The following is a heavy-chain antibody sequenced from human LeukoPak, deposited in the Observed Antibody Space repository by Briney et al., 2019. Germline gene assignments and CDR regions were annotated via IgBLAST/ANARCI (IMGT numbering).Heavy chain of an antibody. Sequence: ETLSLTCTVSGGSISSSNYYWGWIRQPPGKGLEWIGSIHYSGSTYYNPSLESRVTISVDTSKNQFSPKLSSVTAADTAVYYCARDGIGYCSSTSCPANWFDPWGQGTLVTVSS. CDR1: GGSISSSNYY. J-gene: IGHJ5*02. CDR2: IHYSGST. V-gene: IGHV4-39*07. D-gene: IGHD2-2*01. CDR3: ARDGIGYCSSTSCPANWFDP.